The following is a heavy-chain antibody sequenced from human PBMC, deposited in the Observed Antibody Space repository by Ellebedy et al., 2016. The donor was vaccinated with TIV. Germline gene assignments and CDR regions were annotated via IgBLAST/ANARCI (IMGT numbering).Heavy chain of an antibody. J-gene: IGHJ4*02. CDR1: GFPFSDYY. D-gene: IGHD3-10*01. Sequence: GESLKISCAASGFPFSDYYMSWIRQAPGKGLEWVSHISGRSTYISYAVSVKGRFTISRDNAKNSVFLQMNSLRAEDTAVDYCARDLHYYGSGNYGYWGQGTLVTVSS. V-gene: IGHV3-11*06. CDR2: ISGRSTYI. CDR3: ARDLHYYGSGNYGY.